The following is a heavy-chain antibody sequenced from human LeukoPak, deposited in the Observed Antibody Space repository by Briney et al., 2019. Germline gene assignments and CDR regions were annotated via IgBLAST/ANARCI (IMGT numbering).Heavy chain of an antibody. J-gene: IGHJ4*02. CDR3: ARWHSSGWYFDY. CDR2: ISGPDHYI. V-gene: IGHV3-21*01. D-gene: IGHD6-19*01. CDR1: GFTFSSYS. Sequence: PGGSLRLSCAASGFTFSSYSMCWVRQAPGEGLEWVSSISGPDHYIYYADSVKGRFTISRDNAKNSLDLQINNLRAEDTAVYYCARWHSSGWYFDYWGQGTLVTVSS.